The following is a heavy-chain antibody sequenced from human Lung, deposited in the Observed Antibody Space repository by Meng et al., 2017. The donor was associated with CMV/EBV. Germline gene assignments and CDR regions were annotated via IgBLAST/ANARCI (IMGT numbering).Heavy chain of an antibody. V-gene: IGHV4-59*01. CDR2: IYYSGST. CDR1: GGSISSYY. D-gene: IGHD3-10*01. CDR3: AREEGIGGFDP. Sequence: QGQLQEWGPGLVKPSEPLSLTCTVSGGSISSYYWSWIRQPPGKGLEWIGYIYYSGSTNYNPSLKSRVTISVDTSKNQFSLKLSSVTAADTAVYYCAREEGIGGFDPWGQGTLVTVSS. J-gene: IGHJ5*02.